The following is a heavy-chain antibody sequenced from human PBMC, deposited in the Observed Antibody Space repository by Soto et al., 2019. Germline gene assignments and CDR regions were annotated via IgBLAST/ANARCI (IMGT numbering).Heavy chain of an antibody. CDR3: AKGGRQWLVTSDFNY. D-gene: IGHD6-19*01. CDR1: GFTFSDYG. J-gene: IGHJ4*02. V-gene: IGHV3-30*18. CDR2: VSHDGRNT. Sequence: VQLVESGGGVVQPGRSLRLSCAASGFTFSDYGMHWVRQAPGKELEWVAVVSHDGRNTHYADSVKGRFTISRDSSKNTVSLEMTSLRAEDTAVYYCAKGGRQWLVTSDFNYWGQGALVTVSS.